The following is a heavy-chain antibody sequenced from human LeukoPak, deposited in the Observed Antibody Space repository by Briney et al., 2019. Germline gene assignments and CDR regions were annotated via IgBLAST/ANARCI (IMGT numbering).Heavy chain of an antibody. CDR2: LGISGGYT. J-gene: IGHJ4*02. CDR3: LRGDRRDY. V-gene: IGHV3-21*06. Sequence: GGSLRLSCVASGFTLSSYAMSWVRQAPGKGLQWVSSLGISGGYTWYAGSVKGRFTISRDNAKDSLYLQMNSLRVEDTAVYYCLRGDRRDYWGQGTLVTVSS. CDR1: GFTLSSYA.